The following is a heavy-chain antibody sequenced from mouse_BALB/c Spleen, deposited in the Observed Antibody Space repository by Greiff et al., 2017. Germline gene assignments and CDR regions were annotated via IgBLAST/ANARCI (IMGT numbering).Heavy chain of an antibody. CDR1: GYSFTSYW. Sequence: QVQLQQSGPQLVRPGASVKISCKASGYSFTSYWMHWVKQRPGQGLEWIGMIDPSDSETRLNQKFKDKATLTVDKSSSTAYMQLSSPTSEDSAVYYCASPLWTGYAMDYWGQGTSVTVSS. CDR2: IDPSDSET. V-gene: IGHV1S126*01. J-gene: IGHJ4*01. CDR3: ASPLWTGYAMDY. D-gene: IGHD1-1*02.